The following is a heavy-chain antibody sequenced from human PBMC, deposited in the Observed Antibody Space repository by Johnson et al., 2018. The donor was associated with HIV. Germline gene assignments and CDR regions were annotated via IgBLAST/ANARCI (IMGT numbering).Heavy chain of an antibody. Sequence: VQLVESGGGLVQPGGSLSLSCAASGLSFSTYAMNWVRRAPGKGLEWVSAISANGGRTYSADSVQGRFTISRDNSKKTVFLRMHSLRAEATAIYYCAKETDSSGWFPRGDAFDIWGQGTLVTVSS. D-gene: IGHD6-19*01. V-gene: IGHV3-23*04. J-gene: IGHJ3*02. CDR3: AKETDSSGWFPRGDAFDI. CDR1: GLSFSTYA. CDR2: ISANGGRT.